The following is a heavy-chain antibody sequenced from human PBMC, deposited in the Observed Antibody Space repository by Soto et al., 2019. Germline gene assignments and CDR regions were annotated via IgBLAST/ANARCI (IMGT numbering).Heavy chain of an antibody. CDR2: ISGSGSNT. CDR3: AKTYDYETSGYYD. V-gene: IGHV3-23*01. CDR1: GFTFSSYA. D-gene: IGHD3-22*01. J-gene: IGHJ4*02. Sequence: GGSLRLSCAASGFTFSSYAMNWVRHAPGKGLEWVSGISGSGSNTDYADSVKGRFTISRDNSKNTLYLQMNSLRAEDTAVYYCAKTYDYETSGYYDWGQGTLVTVSS.